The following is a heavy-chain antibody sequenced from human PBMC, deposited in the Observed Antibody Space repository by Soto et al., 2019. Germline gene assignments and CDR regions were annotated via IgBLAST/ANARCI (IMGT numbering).Heavy chain of an antibody. Sequence: TLSLTCTVSGGSFSRGGYYWSWIRQHPGKGLEWIGYIYYSGSTYYNPSLKSRVTISVDTSKNQFSLKLSSVTAADTAVYYCARDQYSSGWYGENWFDPWGQGTLVTVSS. CDR1: GGSFSRGGYY. D-gene: IGHD6-19*01. CDR2: IYYSGST. CDR3: ARDQYSSGWYGENWFDP. J-gene: IGHJ5*02. V-gene: IGHV4-31*03.